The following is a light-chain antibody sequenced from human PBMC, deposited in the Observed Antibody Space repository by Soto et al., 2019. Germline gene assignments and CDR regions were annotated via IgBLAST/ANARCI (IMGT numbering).Light chain of an antibody. CDR3: QQYGSSPLT. CDR2: GAS. V-gene: IGKV3-20*01. CDR1: QSVSSSY. J-gene: IGKJ4*01. Sequence: EIVLMQSPGTLSLSQGERATLSCRASQSVSSSYLAWYQQKPGQAPRPLIYGASSRATGIPDRFSGSGSGTDFTLTISRLEPEDFAVYYCQQYGSSPLTFGGGTKV.